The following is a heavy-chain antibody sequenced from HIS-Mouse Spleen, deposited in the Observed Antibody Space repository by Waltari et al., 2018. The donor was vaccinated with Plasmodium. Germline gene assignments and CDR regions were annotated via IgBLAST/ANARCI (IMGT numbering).Heavy chain of an antibody. Sequence: QVQLQQWGAGLLKPSETLSLTCAVYGGSFRGYYWSWFRQPPGKGLEWIGEINHSGSTNYNPSLKSRVTISVDTSKNQFSLKLSSVTAADTAVYYCARVTSSGVYWYFDLWGRGTLVTVSS. CDR2: INHSGST. D-gene: IGHD3-3*01. CDR1: GGSFRGYY. CDR3: ARVTSSGVYWYFDL. J-gene: IGHJ2*01. V-gene: IGHV4-34*01.